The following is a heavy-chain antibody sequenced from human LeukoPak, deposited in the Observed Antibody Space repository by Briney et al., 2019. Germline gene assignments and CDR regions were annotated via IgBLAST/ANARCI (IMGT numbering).Heavy chain of an antibody. CDR3: AHRHPSFDY. CDR2: IFWDDGK. V-gene: IGHV2-5*02. J-gene: IGHJ4*02. CDR1: GFSLNTIAAG. Sequence: SGPTLVKPTQTLTLTCTFSGFSLNTIAAGVGWIRQPPGKALEWLALIFWDDGKRYSPSLKSRLTITKDTSKNQVVLTMTNMDPVDTATYYCAHRHPSFDYWGQGTLVNVSS.